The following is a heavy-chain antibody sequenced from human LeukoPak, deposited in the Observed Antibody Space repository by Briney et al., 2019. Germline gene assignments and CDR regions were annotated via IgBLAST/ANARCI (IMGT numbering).Heavy chain of an antibody. J-gene: IGHJ4*02. V-gene: IGHV4-34*01. D-gene: IGHD6-19*01. CDR1: GGSFSGYY. Sequence: PSETLSLTCAVYGGSFSGYYWSWIRQPPGKWLEWIGEINHSGSTNYNPSLKSRVTISVDTSKNQFSLKLSSVTAADTAVYYCARKAAVAGFDYWGQGTLVTVSS. CDR2: INHSGST. CDR3: ARKAAVAGFDY.